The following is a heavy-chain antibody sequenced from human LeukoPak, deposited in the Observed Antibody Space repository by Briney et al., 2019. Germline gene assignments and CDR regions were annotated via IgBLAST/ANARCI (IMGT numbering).Heavy chain of an antibody. J-gene: IGHJ4*02. D-gene: IGHD1-26*01. Sequence: GGSLRLSCAASGFTFSSYSMNWVRQAPGKGLEWVSGISWNSGSIGYADSVKGRFTISRDNAKNSLYLQMNSLRAEDTALYYCAKDGVGATIDSALFDYWGQGTLVTVST. CDR1: GFTFSSYS. CDR2: ISWNSGSI. V-gene: IGHV3-9*01. CDR3: AKDGVGATIDSALFDY.